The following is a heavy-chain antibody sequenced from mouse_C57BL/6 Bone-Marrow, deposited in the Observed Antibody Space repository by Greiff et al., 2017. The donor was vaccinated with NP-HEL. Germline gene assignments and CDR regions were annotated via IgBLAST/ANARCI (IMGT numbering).Heavy chain of an antibody. CDR3: ARSKTIYYGNEGWYFDV. V-gene: IGHV1-12*01. Sequence: QVQLKESGAELVRPGASVKMSCKASGYTFTSYNMHWVKQTPRQGLEWIGAIYPGNGDTSYNQKFKGKATLTVDKSSSTAYMQLSSLTSEDSAVYFCARSKTIYYGNEGWYFDVWGTGTTVTVSS. D-gene: IGHD2-1*01. J-gene: IGHJ1*03. CDR2: IYPGNGDT. CDR1: GYTFTSYN.